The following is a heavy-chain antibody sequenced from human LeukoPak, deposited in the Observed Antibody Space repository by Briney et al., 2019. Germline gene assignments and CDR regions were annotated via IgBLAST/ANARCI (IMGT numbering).Heavy chain of an antibody. D-gene: IGHD5-12*01. J-gene: IGHJ4*02. CDR3: ARIGYSGNAFDY. Sequence: PGGSLRLSCAASGFTFSSYSMNWVRQAPGKGLEWVSSISSSSSYIYYADSVKGRFTISRDNAKNSLYLQMNSLRAEDTAVYYCARIGYSGNAFDYWGQGTLVPVSS. V-gene: IGHV3-21*01. CDR2: ISSSSSYI. CDR1: GFTFSSYS.